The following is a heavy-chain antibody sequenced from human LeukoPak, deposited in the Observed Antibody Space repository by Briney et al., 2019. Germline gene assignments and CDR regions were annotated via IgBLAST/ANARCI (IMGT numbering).Heavy chain of an antibody. Sequence: SETLSLTCTVSGDSISSYYWSWIRQPPGKGLEWIGYIYYIGSTNYNPSLKSRVTISLDTSKNQFSLRLSSLTAADTAVYYCARDERTYSSSWSPFDYWGQGTLVTVSS. CDR3: ARDERTYSSSWSPFDY. D-gene: IGHD6-13*01. CDR1: GDSISSYY. V-gene: IGHV4-59*12. CDR2: IYYIGST. J-gene: IGHJ4*02.